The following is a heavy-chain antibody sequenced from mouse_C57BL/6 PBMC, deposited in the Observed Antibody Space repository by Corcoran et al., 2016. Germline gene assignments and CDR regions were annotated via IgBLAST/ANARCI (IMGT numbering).Heavy chain of an antibody. D-gene: IGHD2-3*01. CDR1: GYTFTNYG. CDR3: ARNSDGYSFYYAMYY. CDR2: INTYSGVP. Sequence: QIQLVQSGPELKKPGETVKISCKASGYTFTNYGMSWVKQAPGKGLKWMGWINTYSGVPTYADDFKGRFAFSLETSASTAYLQINNLKNEDTATYFCARNSDGYSFYYAMYYWGQGTSVTVSS. V-gene: IGHV9-3*01. J-gene: IGHJ4*01.